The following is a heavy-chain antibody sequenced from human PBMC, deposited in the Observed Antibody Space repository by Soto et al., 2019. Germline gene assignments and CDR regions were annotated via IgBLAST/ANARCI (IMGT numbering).Heavy chain of an antibody. CDR2: IYYSVST. CDR1: GCSVSSGSYY. V-gene: IGHV4-61*01. J-gene: IGHJ3*02. Sequence: QVQLQESGPGLVKPSETLSLTCTVSGCSVSSGSYYCSWIRQPPGKGLEWIGYIYYSVSTNYHPSLKSRVTISVDTSKNQFSLKLSSVTAADTAVYYCARDVGIQPDSSSPDAFDIWGQGTMVTVSS. D-gene: IGHD6-13*01. CDR3: ARDVGIQPDSSSPDAFDI.